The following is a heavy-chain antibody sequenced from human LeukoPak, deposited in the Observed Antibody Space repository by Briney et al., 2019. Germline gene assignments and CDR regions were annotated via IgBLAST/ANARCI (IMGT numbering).Heavy chain of an antibody. Sequence: SETLSLTCTVSGGSISSNYWGWIRQPPGKGLELVGYIYYGGSTNHNPSLKSRVTISVDTTKNQFSLKLTSVTAADTAVYYCATQENAGGSYLDGFDIWGQGTMVTVSS. J-gene: IGHJ3*02. CDR2: IYYGGST. CDR3: ATQENAGGSYLDGFDI. CDR1: GGSISSNY. D-gene: IGHD1-26*01. V-gene: IGHV4-59*01.